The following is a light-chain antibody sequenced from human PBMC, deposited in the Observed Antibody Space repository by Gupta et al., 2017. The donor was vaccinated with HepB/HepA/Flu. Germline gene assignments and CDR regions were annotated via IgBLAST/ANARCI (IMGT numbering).Light chain of an antibody. V-gene: IGKV1-39*01. Sequence: DIQMTQSPSSLSASVGDRVTITCRASQSISSYLNWYQQKPGKAPKLLIYAASSLKSGVPSRFSGSGSGTDFTLTISRLQPEDFATYYCQQSDSTLWTFGQGTKVEIK. CDR2: AAS. CDR3: QQSDSTLWT. J-gene: IGKJ1*01. CDR1: QSISSY.